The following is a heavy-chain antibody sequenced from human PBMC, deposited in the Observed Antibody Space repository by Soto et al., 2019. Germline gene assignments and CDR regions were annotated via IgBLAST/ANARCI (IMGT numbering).Heavy chain of an antibody. CDR3: SGHYSTYDYYYGMDV. CDR1: GFTFSDYY. CDR2: ISGSGSTI. V-gene: IGHV3-11*01. J-gene: IGHJ6*02. D-gene: IGHD4-4*01. Sequence: GGSLRLSCAASGFTFSDYYMSWIRQAPGKGLEWISYISGSGSTIYYADSVKGRFNISRDNAKNSLFLQMNSLRAEDTAVYYCSGHYSTYDYYYGMDVWGQGTTVTVSS.